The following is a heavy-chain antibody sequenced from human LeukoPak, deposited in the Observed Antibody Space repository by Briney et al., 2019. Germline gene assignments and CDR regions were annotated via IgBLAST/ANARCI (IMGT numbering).Heavy chain of an antibody. CDR3: ARDLCSTTSCLDY. D-gene: IGHD2-2*01. V-gene: IGHV3-21*01. J-gene: IGHJ4*02. CDR2: ISSSSSYI. Sequence: GGSLRLSCAASGFTFSSYSMNWVRQAPGKGLEWVSSISSSSSYIYYADSVKGRFTISRDDSKNTLYLQMNSLRPEDTAVYYCARDLCSTTSCLDYWGQGTLVTVSS. CDR1: GFTFSSYS.